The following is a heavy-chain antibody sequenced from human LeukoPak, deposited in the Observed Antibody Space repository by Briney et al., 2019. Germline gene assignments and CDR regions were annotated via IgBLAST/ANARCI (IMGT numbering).Heavy chain of an antibody. CDR2: FDPEDGET. Sequence: ASVKVSCKVSGYTLTELSMHWVRQAPGKGLEWMGGFDPEDGETICAQKFQGRVTMTEDTSTDTAYMELSSLRSEDTAVYYCARSLCSSSSCPIDYWGQGTLVTVSS. CDR3: ARSLCSSSSCPIDY. V-gene: IGHV1-24*01. J-gene: IGHJ4*02. D-gene: IGHD2-2*01. CDR1: GYTLTELS.